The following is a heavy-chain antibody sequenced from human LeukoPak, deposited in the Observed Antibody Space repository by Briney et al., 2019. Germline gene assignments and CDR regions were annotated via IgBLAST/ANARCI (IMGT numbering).Heavy chain of an antibody. V-gene: IGHV3-30-3*01. CDR2: ISYDGSNK. J-gene: IGHJ5*02. CDR3: ARDSPYCSSTSCHNWFDP. Sequence: GGSLRLSCAASGFTFSSYAMHWVRQAPGKGLEWVAVISYDGSNKYYADSVKGRFTISRDNSKNTLYLQMNSLRAEDTAVYYCARDSPYCSSTSCHNWFDPWGQGTLVTVSS. D-gene: IGHD2-2*01. CDR1: GFTFSSYA.